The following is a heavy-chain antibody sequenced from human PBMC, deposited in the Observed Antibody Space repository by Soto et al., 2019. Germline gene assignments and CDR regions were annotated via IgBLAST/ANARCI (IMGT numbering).Heavy chain of an antibody. V-gene: IGHV4-34*01. CDR1: GGSFSGYY. Sequence: SETLSLTCAVYGGSFSGYYWSWIRQPPGKGLEWIGEINHRGSTNYNPALKSRVTISVDTSKNQFSLKLSSVTAADTAVYYCARGPYYDSSGYDYWGQGTLVNVSS. CDR3: ARGPYYDSSGYDY. J-gene: IGHJ4*02. D-gene: IGHD3-22*01. CDR2: INHRGST.